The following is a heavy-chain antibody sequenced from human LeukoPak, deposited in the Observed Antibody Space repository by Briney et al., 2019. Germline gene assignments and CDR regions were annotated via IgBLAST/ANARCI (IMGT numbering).Heavy chain of an antibody. CDR2: ISGSGGGT. V-gene: IGHV3-23*01. D-gene: IGHD3-10*01. J-gene: IGHJ5*02. CDR1: GVTFSSYV. Sequence: PGGSLRLSCEASGVTFSSYVMSWVRQAPGKGPEWVSGISGSGGGTYYADSVKGRFAISRDNSKNTLYLQMNSLRAEDTAVYYCANYGSRSWGQGTLVTVSS. CDR3: ANYGSRS.